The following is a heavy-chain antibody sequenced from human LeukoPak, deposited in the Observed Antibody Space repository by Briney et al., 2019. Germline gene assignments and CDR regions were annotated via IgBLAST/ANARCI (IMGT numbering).Heavy chain of an antibody. Sequence: PGGSLRLSCAASGLTFSSYAMSWVRQAPGKGLEWVSAISGSGGSTYYADSVKGRFTISRDNSKNTLYLQMNSLRAEDTAVYYCAKGGGGDVDFDYWGQGTLVTVSS. CDR3: AKGGGGDVDFDY. CDR1: GLTFSSYA. V-gene: IGHV3-23*01. J-gene: IGHJ4*02. D-gene: IGHD2-21*02. CDR2: ISGSGGST.